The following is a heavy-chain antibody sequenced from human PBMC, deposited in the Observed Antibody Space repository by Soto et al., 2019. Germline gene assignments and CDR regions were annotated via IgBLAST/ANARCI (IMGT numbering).Heavy chain of an antibody. CDR1: GYSFTSYW. Sequence: ESLKISCKGSGYSFTSYWIGWVRQMPGKDLEWMGIIYPGDSDTRYSPSFQGQVTISADKSISTAYLQWSSLKASDTAMYYCARQNYDILTGYYPIDVWAQGTSVTVSA. D-gene: IGHD3-9*01. CDR3: ARQNYDILTGYYPIDV. CDR2: IYPGDSDT. J-gene: IGHJ6*01. V-gene: IGHV5-51*01.